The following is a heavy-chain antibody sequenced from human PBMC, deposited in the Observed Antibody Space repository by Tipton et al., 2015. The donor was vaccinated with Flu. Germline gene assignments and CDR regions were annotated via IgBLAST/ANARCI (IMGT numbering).Heavy chain of an antibody. J-gene: IGHJ4*02. CDR3: ARVSAIAVAGLAPFDY. V-gene: IGHV4-59*12. D-gene: IGHD6-19*01. Sequence: TLSLTCTVSGGSISSYYWSWIRQPPGKGLEWIGYIYYSGSTNYNPSLKSRVTMSVDTSKNQFSLKLSSVTAADTAVYYCARVSAIAVAGLAPFDYWGQGTLVTVSS. CDR1: GGSISSYY. CDR2: IYYSGST.